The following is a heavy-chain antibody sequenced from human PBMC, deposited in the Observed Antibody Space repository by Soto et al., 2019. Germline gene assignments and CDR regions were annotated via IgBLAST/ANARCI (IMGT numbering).Heavy chain of an antibody. D-gene: IGHD4-4*01. CDR3: AKGDYSNYNWFDP. J-gene: IGHJ5*02. CDR1: GGTFSSYT. CDR2: INPSGGST. Sequence: GASVKVSCKASGGTFSSYTISWVRQAPGQGLEWMGIINPSGGSTSYAQKFQGRGTMTRDTSTSTVYMELSSLRSEDTAVYYCAKGDYSNYNWFDPWGQGTLVTVSS. V-gene: IGHV1-46*01.